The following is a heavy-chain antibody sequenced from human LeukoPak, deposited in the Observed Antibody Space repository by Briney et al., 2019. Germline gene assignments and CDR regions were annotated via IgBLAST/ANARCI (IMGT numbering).Heavy chain of an antibody. J-gene: IGHJ3*02. CDR3: AGFKSQSGTDAFDI. CDR1: GFTVSSNY. Sequence: SGGSLRLSCAASGFTVSSNYMSWVRQAPGKGLEWISVIYSGGSIYYADSVKGRFTISRDNSKNALYLQMNSLRAEDTAVYYCAGFKSQSGTDAFDIWGQGTMVSVSS. V-gene: IGHV3-53*01. D-gene: IGHD1-1*01. CDR2: IYSGGSI.